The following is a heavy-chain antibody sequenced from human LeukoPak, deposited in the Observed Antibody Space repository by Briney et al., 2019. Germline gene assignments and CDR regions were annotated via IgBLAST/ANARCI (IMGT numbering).Heavy chain of an antibody. V-gene: IGHV3-66*01. D-gene: IGHD1-1*01. CDR2: IYGGVNT. CDR1: GFSVSSNY. CDR3: AKSPKTGFLFDY. J-gene: IGHJ4*02. Sequence: PGGSLELSRVASGFSVSSNYMNWVRQAPGKGLEWVSVIYGGVNTVYADSVKGRFTISRDDSKNTLYLQMNSLRAEDTAVYYCAKSPKTGFLFDYWGQGPIVPVTS.